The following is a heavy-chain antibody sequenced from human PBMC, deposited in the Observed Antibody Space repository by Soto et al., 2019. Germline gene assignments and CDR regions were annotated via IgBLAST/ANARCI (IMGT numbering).Heavy chain of an antibody. CDR3: AKGGYYYDSSGSHDDFDI. CDR2: ISYDGSNK. Sequence: SLRLSCAASGFTFSSYGMHWVRQAPGKGLEWVAVISYDGSNKYYADSVKGRFTISRDNSKNTLYLQMNSLRAEDTAVYYCAKGGYYYDSSGSHDDFDIWGQGTMVTVSS. J-gene: IGHJ3*02. V-gene: IGHV3-30*18. D-gene: IGHD3-22*01. CDR1: GFTFSSYG.